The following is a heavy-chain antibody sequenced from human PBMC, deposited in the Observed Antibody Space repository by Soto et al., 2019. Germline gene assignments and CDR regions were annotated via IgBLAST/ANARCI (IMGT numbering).Heavy chain of an antibody. CDR3: AKMGLYYYYGMDV. CDR1: GFSFSTYG. J-gene: IGHJ6*02. V-gene: IGHV3-23*01. Sequence: EVQLLESGGGLVQPGGSLSLSCAGSGFSFSTYGMTWVRQVPGKGLEWVSTISDSGAHTYYADSVKGRFTISRDKSKNTLYLQMNSLRAEGTAVYYCAKMGLYYYYGMDVWGQGTTVTVSS. D-gene: IGHD1-26*01. CDR2: ISDSGAHT.